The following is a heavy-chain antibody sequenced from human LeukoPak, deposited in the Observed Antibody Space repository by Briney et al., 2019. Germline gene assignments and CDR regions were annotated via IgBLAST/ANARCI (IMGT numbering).Heavy chain of an antibody. J-gene: IGHJ5*02. D-gene: IGHD3-10*01. CDR2: ISSSSSYI. CDR1: GFTFSSYW. V-gene: IGHV3-21*01. CDR3: ARDSMVRGVITNIDWFDP. Sequence: GGSLRLSCAASGFTFSSYWMSWVRQAPGKGLEWVSSISSSSSYIYYADSVKGRFTISRDNAKNSLYLQMNSLRAEDTAVYYCARDSMVRGVITNIDWFDPWGQGTLVTVSS.